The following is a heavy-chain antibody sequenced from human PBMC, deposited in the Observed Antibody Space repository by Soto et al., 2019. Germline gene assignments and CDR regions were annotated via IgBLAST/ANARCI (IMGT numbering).Heavy chain of an antibody. CDR1: GGSISSGGYY. Sequence: PSETLSLTCTVSGGSISSGGYYWSWIRQHPGKGLEWIGYIYYSGSTYYNPSLKSRVTISVGTSKNQFSLKLSSVTAADTAVYYCARGLLEWLPDFDYWGQGTLVTVSS. CDR3: ARGLLEWLPDFDY. V-gene: IGHV4-31*03. J-gene: IGHJ4*02. CDR2: IYYSGST. D-gene: IGHD3-3*01.